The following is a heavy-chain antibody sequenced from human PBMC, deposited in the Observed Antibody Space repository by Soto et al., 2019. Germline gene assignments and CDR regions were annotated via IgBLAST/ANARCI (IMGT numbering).Heavy chain of an antibody. V-gene: IGHV4-61*01. D-gene: IGHD4-17*01. Sequence: SETLSLTCTVSGGSVSSGSYYWSWIRQPPGKGLEWIGYIYYSGSTNYNPSLKSRVTISVDTSKNQFSLKLSSVTAADTAVYYCARSPNDGEIDYWGQGTLVTVSS. J-gene: IGHJ4*02. CDR3: ARSPNDGEIDY. CDR1: GGSVSSGSYY. CDR2: IYYSGST.